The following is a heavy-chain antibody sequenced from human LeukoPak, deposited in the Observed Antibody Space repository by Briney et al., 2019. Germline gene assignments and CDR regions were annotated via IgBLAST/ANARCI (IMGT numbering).Heavy chain of an antibody. J-gene: IGHJ3*01. V-gene: IGHV1-2*02. D-gene: IGHD1-26*01. CDR1: GYTFGAHY. CDR2: INPTAGDT. CDR3: ARGMYSSSESFDV. Sequence: ASVTVSCKASGYTFGAHYIHWLRQAPGQGLEYMGWINPTAGDTRFAEKSKGRVTLTRDTSSNTVYMEVTGLTFADTAVYYCARGMYSSSESFDVWGQGAMVGVSS.